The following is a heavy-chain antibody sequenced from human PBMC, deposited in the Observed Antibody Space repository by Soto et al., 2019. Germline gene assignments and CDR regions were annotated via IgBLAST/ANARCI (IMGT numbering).Heavy chain of an antibody. D-gene: IGHD3-22*01. CDR2: ISGSGGST. Sequence: EVQLLESGGGLVQPGGSLRLSCAASGFTFSSYAMSWVRQAPGKGLEWVSAISGSGGSTYYADSMKGRFTISRDNSKNTLYLQMNSLRAEDTAVYYCAGSLYYYDSHDYWGQGTLVTVSS. CDR1: GFTFSSYA. CDR3: AGSLYYYDSHDY. J-gene: IGHJ4*02. V-gene: IGHV3-23*01.